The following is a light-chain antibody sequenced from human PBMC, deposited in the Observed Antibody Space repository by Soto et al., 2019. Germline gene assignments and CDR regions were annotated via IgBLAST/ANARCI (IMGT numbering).Light chain of an antibody. CDR1: QSVSSN. CDR2: DAS. CDR3: QQYNNWLRT. V-gene: IGKV3-15*01. Sequence: EIVMTQSPATLSVSPGERATLSCRASQSVSSNLAWYQHIPGQAPRLLIYDASTRATGIPARFSGSGSGTEFTLTISSLQSEDFAVYYCQQYNNWLRTFGQGTKVEIK. J-gene: IGKJ1*01.